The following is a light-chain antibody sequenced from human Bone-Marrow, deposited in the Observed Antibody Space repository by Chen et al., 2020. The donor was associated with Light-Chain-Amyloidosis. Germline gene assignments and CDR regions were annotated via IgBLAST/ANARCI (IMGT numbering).Light chain of an antibody. CDR2: AAS. Sequence: DIQMTQSPSSLSASVGDRVTITCRASQRISNSLNWYQQKPGKAPKLLIHAASTLQSGVPLRFSGSVSGTDFILTISSVQPEDFAIYYCQQSYSMSSITFGQGTRLEIK. CDR1: QRISNS. CDR3: QQSYSMSSIT. V-gene: IGKV1-39*01. J-gene: IGKJ5*01.